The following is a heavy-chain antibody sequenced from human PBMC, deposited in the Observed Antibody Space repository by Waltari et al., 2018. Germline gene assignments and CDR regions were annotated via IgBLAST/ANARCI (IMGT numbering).Heavy chain of an antibody. CDR2: INRSGKT. V-gene: IGHV4-4*02. Sequence: QLQLQQSGPGLVKPSESLSLTCDVSGDSISTSYWWSWVRQSPGKGLEWIGQINRSGKTTYHPAFESRVIVSIDTSNNQFSLKFPSATAADTAIYYCARDRGRGIYLDSWGQGTLVTVSP. CDR1: GDSISTSYW. CDR3: ARDRGRGIYLDS. J-gene: IGHJ4*02. D-gene: IGHD2-15*01.